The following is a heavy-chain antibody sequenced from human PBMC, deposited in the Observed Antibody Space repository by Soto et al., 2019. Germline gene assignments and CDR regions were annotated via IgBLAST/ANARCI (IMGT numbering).Heavy chain of an antibody. V-gene: IGHV4-61*08. J-gene: IGHJ6*02. CDR2: VYYGGFT. Sequence: QVELKESGPGLVKPSETLSLTCTVSGGSVSSGGFYYHWIRQPPGKGLEWIGYVYYGGFTNYSSYLKSRLTIPVDTSTARNSPNLASVTSVDTAGYYCARQTAPWGVAVWGQWTTVTVSS. CDR1: GGSVSSGGFY. CDR3: ARQTAPWGVAV. D-gene: IGHD7-27*01.